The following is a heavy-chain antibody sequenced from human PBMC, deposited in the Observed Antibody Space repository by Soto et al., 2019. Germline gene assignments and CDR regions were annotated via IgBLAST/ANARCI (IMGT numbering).Heavy chain of an antibody. CDR2: IDPTNGAGT. Sequence: ASVKVSCKASRHTFTNYFMHWVRQTPGQGLEWVGRIDPTNGAGTHYASRFQGRVTLTRDTSTTTVYMELASLRFEDTAVYYCAREPPLQCYFDNWGQGTLVTVNS. CDR3: AREPPLQCYFDN. J-gene: IGHJ4*02. V-gene: IGHV1-46*01. CDR1: RHTFTNYF. D-gene: IGHD2-15*01.